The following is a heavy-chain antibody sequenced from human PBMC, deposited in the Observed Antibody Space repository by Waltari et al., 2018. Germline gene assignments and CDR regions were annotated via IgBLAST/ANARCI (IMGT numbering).Heavy chain of an antibody. D-gene: IGHD4-17*01. CDR3: ARHFRATVTTGYFDY. CDR2: IYYSGRT. CDR1: GGSISSSSYY. J-gene: IGHJ4*02. Sequence: QLQLQESGPGLVKPSETLSLTCTVSGGSISSSSYYWGWIRQPPGKGLEWIGSIYYSGRTYYNPSLKGRVTISVDTSKNQFSLKLSSVTAADTAVYYCARHFRATVTTGYFDYWGQGTLVTVSS. V-gene: IGHV4-39*01.